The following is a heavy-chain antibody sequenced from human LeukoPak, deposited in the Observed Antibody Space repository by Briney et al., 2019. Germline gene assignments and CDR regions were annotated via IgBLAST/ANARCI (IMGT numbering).Heavy chain of an antibody. CDR2: IQKDGSEK. D-gene: IGHD2-8*02. V-gene: IGHV3-7*01. CDR1: GFIFSNYW. Sequence: GGSLRLSCAASGFIFSNYWMSWVRQAPGKGLEWVANIQKDGSEKHYVDSVKGRFTISRDNAKNSLYLQMDSLRVEDTAVYYCAGDYGWAFRIWGQGTKVTVSS. CDR3: AGDYGWAFRI. J-gene: IGHJ3*02.